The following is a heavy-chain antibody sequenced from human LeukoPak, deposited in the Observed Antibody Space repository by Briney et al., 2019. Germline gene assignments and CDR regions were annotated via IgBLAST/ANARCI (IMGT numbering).Heavy chain of an antibody. Sequence: SETLSLTCTVSGGSISGFYWSWIRQPPGKGLEWIGYIYYSGRTSYNPSLKSRVTISVDTSKNQFSLNLTSVTAADTAVYYCARSGSTAFDYWGQGTLVTVSS. CDR2: IYYSGRT. CDR3: ARSGSTAFDY. J-gene: IGHJ4*02. D-gene: IGHD1-26*01. CDR1: GGSISGFY. V-gene: IGHV4-59*01.